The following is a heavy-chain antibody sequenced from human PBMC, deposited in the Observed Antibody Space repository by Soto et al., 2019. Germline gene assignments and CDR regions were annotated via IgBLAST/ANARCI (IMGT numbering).Heavy chain of an antibody. CDR3: TRGPRPISTGTGDY. J-gene: IGHJ4*02. D-gene: IGHD3-10*01. CDR2: IYNDGTYS. V-gene: IGHV3-74*01. CDR1: GFIFKMYW. Sequence: WGSLRLSCAASGFIFKMYWMHWVRQGPGKGLVWISRIYNDGTYSDYADSVRGRFTISRNNVNDTLYLQMNNLRAEDSGLYYCTRGPRPISTGTGDYWGQGTQVTVSS.